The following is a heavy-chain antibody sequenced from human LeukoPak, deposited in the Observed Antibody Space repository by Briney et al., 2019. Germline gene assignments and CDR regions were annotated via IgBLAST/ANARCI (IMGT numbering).Heavy chain of an antibody. CDR1: GVSISSYY. V-gene: IGHV4-59*01. D-gene: IGHD6-19*01. CDR2: IYYSGST. J-gene: IGHJ4*02. CDR3: ASQWLVGYYFDY. Sequence: SETLSLTCTVSGVSISSYYWSWIRQPPGKGLEWIGYIYYSGSTNYNPSLKSRVTISVDTSKNQFSLKLSSVTAADTAVYYCASQWLVGYYFDYWGQGTLVTVSS.